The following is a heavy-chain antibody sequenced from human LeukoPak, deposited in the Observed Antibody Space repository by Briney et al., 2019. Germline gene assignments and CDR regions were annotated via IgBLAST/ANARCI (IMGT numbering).Heavy chain of an antibody. CDR2: FSGGDGQT. J-gene: IGHJ4*02. CDR3: ARGIYWSLDS. D-gene: IGHD1-1*01. CDR1: GFIFNTYG. Sequence: QAGGSLRLSCAISGFIFNTYGMNWVRQTPGKGLEWVSTFSGGDGQTFYADSVKGRFTISRDSSRNTVSLQMNSLRVEDTAVYYCARGIYWSLDSWGQGTLGTVSS. V-gene: IGHV3-23*01.